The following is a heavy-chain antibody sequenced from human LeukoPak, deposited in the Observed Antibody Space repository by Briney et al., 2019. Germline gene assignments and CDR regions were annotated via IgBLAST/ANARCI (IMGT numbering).Heavy chain of an antibody. CDR1: GFTFSSYA. Sequence: GGSLRLSCAASGFTFSSYAMSWVRQAPGKGLEWVSAISGSGGSTYYADSVKGRFTISRDNSKNTLYLQMNSLRAEDTAVYYCAKAGESYDFWSGYYYYMDVWGKGTTVTVSS. CDR3: AKAGESYDFWSGYYYYMDV. CDR2: ISGSGGST. J-gene: IGHJ6*03. D-gene: IGHD3-3*01. V-gene: IGHV3-23*01.